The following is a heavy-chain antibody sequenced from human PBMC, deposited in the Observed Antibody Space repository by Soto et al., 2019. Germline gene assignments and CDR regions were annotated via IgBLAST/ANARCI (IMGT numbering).Heavy chain of an antibody. V-gene: IGHV4-34*01. CDR2: INHSGSA. CDR1: YGSFSDYI. Sequence: SETLSLTCDVYYGSFSDYILTWILKPPCKWLQWIGQINHSGSANYNPSLKSRVTISVHTSSSQFSLELSSVTAADTAVYYCARGLISGSHYSGGWYYFESWGQGTQVTVSS. D-gene: IGHD1-26*01. CDR3: ARGLISGSHYSGGWYYFES. J-gene: IGHJ4*02.